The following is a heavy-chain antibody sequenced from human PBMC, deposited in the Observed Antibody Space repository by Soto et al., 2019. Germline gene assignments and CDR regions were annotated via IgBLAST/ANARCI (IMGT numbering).Heavy chain of an antibody. J-gene: IGHJ6*02. V-gene: IGHV1-3*01. CDR2: IGAGRGNR. CDR1: GYIFTNYP. D-gene: IGHD3-10*01. CDR3: ARGSQGSSSLLASYYYGMDV. Sequence: QVQLVQSGPEVKEPGASVKVSCQPSGYIFTNYPIHWMRQAPGQRLEWMGWIGAGRGNRKFSQNFQDRVSITRDTLASVFYLELSSLRSDDTGVYYCARGSQGSSSLLASYYYGMDVWGQGTTVTVSS.